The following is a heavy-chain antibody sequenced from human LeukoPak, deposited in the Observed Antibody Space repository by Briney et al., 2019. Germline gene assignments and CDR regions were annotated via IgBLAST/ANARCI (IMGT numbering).Heavy chain of an antibody. CDR2: IWYDGSTK. J-gene: IGHJ4*02. CDR3: ARDSGFGELVTYYFDY. V-gene: IGHV3-33*01. D-gene: IGHD3-10*01. CDR1: GFSFSNYA. Sequence: PGRSLRLSCAASGFSFSNYAMHWVRQVPGKGLEWVAVIWYDGSTKYYANYVKGRFTVSRDNSKNTLYLQMNILRPEDTAIYHCARDSGFGELVTYYFDYWGQGTLVTVSS.